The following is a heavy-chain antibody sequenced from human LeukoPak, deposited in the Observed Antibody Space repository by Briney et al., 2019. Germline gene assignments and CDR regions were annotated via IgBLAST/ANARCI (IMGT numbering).Heavy chain of an antibody. D-gene: IGHD6-19*01. J-gene: IGHJ6*02. CDR2: INAGNGNT. Sequence: ASVEVSCKASGYTFTSYAMHWVRQAPGQRLEWMGWINAGNGNTKYSQKFQGRVTITRDTSASTAYMELSSLRSEDTAVYYCAREEEQWLVHYYYYGMDVWGQGTTVTVSS. CDR1: GYTFTSYA. V-gene: IGHV1-3*01. CDR3: AREEEQWLVHYYYYGMDV.